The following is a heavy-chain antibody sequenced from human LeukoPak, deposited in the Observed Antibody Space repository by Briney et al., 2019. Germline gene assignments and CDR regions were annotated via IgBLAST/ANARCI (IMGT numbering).Heavy chain of an antibody. CDR3: ARGYSYGYLGY. CDR1: GGSISSSSYY. D-gene: IGHD5-18*01. V-gene: IGHV4-39*01. CDR2: IYYSGST. J-gene: IGHJ4*02. Sequence: PSETLSLTCTVSGGSISSSSYYWGWIRQPPGKGLEWIGSIYYSGSTYYNPSLKSRVTISVDTSKNQFSLKLSSVTAADTAVYYCARGYSYGYLGYWGRGTLVTVSS.